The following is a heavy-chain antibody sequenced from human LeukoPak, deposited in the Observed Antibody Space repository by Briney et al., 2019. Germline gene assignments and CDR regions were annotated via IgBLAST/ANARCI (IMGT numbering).Heavy chain of an antibody. CDR3: ARGVSNYPDWFDP. V-gene: IGHV1-8*01. D-gene: IGHD4-11*01. Sequence: GASVKVSCKASGYTFTSYDINWVRQATGQGLEWMGWMDPNSGNTGYAQKFQGRVTTTRNTSISTAYMELSSLRSEDTAVYYCARGVSNYPDWFDPWGQGTLVTVSS. CDR2: MDPNSGNT. J-gene: IGHJ5*02. CDR1: GYTFTSYD.